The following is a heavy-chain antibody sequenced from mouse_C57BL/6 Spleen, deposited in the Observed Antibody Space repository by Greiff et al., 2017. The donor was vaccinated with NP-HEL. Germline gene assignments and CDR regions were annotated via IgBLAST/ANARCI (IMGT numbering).Heavy chain of an antibody. CDR2: IHPNSGST. Sequence: QVQLQQSGAELVKPGASVKLSCKASGYTFTSYWMHWVKQRPGQGLEWIGMIHPNSGSTNYNEKFKSKATLTVDKSSSTAYMQLSSLTSEDSAVYYCARGDYGNYLFAYWGQGTLVTVSA. J-gene: IGHJ3*01. D-gene: IGHD2-1*01. CDR3: ARGDYGNYLFAY. CDR1: GYTFTSYW. V-gene: IGHV1-64*01.